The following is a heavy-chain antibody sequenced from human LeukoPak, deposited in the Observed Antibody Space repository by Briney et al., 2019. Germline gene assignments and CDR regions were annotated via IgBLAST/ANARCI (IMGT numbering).Heavy chain of an antibody. CDR2: ISGSGAST. CDR3: AKAHASSQGSDY. V-gene: IGHV3-23*01. CDR1: GFTFSSYA. J-gene: IGHJ4*02. D-gene: IGHD6-6*01. Sequence: PGGSLRLSCAAPGFTFSSYAMSWVRQAPGKGLEWVSGISGSGASTYYADSVKGRFTISRDNFKNTLFLQMNSLRAEDTAVYYCAKAHASSQGSDYWGQGTLVTVSS.